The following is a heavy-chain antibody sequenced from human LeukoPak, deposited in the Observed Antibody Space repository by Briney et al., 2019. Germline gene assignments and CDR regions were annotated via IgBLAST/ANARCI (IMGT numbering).Heavy chain of an antibody. Sequence: GGSLRLSCAASGFTFSSYSMNWVRQAPVKGLEWVSSISSSSSYIYYADSVKGRFTISRDNAKNSLYLQMNSLRAEDTAVYYCARDRMAIAASPEGYWFDPWGQGTLVTVSS. V-gene: IGHV3-21*01. J-gene: IGHJ5*02. CDR3: ARDRMAIAASPEGYWFDP. CDR2: ISSSSSYI. D-gene: IGHD6-6*01. CDR1: GFTFSSYS.